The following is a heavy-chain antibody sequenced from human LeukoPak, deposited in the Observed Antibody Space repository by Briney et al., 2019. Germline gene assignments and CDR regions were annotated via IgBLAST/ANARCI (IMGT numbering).Heavy chain of an antibody. V-gene: IGHV1-69*01. Sequence: SVKVSCKASGGTFSSYAISWVRQAPGQGLEWMGGIIPIFGTANYAQKFQGRVTITADESTNTAYMELSSLRSEDTAVYYCARPYSSSSYYYGMDVWGQGTAVTVSS. D-gene: IGHD6-6*01. J-gene: IGHJ6*02. CDR3: ARPYSSSSYYYGMDV. CDR2: IIPIFGTA. CDR1: GGTFSSYA.